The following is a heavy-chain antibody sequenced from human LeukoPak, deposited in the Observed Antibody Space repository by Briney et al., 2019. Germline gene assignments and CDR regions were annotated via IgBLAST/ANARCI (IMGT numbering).Heavy chain of an antibody. CDR1: GGSISSSSYY. Sequence: SETLSLTCTVSGGSISSSSYYWGWIRQPPGKGLEWIGSIYYSGSTYYNPSLKSRVTISVDTSKNQFSLKLSSVTVADTAVYYCARGSYSSSRPFGYWGQGTLVTVSS. V-gene: IGHV4-39*01. CDR3: ARGSYSSSRPFGY. D-gene: IGHD6-6*01. J-gene: IGHJ4*02. CDR2: IYYSGST.